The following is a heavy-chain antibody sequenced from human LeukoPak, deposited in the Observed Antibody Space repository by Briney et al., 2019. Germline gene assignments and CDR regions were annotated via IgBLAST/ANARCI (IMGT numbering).Heavy chain of an antibody. CDR2: IYYSGST. V-gene: IGHV4-39*01. CDR3: ARHVIMITFGGVIVPEMGYFDY. CDR1: GGSISSSSYY. J-gene: IGHJ4*02. D-gene: IGHD3-16*02. Sequence: SETLSLTCTVSGGSISSSSYYWGWIRQPPGKGLEWIGSIYYSGSTYYNPSLKSRVTISVDTSKNQFSLKLSTVTAADTAVYYCARHVIMITFGGVIVPEMGYFDYWGQGTLVTVSS.